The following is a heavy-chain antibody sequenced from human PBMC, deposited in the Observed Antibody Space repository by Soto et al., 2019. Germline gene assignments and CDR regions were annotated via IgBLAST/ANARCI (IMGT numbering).Heavy chain of an antibody. J-gene: IGHJ4*01. Sequence: PSETLSLTCTVSGGSIGTYYWIWIRQPPGKGLEWIGNIYYSGSTYYNPSLKSRVTISVDTSKNHFSLKLSSVTAADTAVYFCARHLGEGYFDYWGHGTLVTVSS. V-gene: IGHV4-59*08. CDR1: GGSIGTYY. CDR2: IYYSGST. CDR3: ARHLGEGYFDY.